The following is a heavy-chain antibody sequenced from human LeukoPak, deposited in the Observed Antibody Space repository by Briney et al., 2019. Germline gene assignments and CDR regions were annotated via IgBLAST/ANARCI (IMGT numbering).Heavy chain of an antibody. Sequence: GGSLRLSCAASGFTFSSYAMSWVRQAPGKGLEWVSFTSGSGGRTYYADSVKGRFTISRDNSKNTLYLQMNSLRVEDTAVYHYAKDAGDSYHYYFDYWGQGTLVTVSS. CDR3: AKDAGDSYHYYFDY. CDR2: TSGSGGRT. J-gene: IGHJ4*02. D-gene: IGHD2-21*02. V-gene: IGHV3-23*01. CDR1: GFTFSSYA.